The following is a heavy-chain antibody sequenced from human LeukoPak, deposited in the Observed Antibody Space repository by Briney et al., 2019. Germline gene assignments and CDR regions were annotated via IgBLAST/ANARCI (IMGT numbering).Heavy chain of an antibody. CDR2: IIPIFGIA. J-gene: IGHJ4*02. D-gene: IGHD1-26*01. Sequence: SVKVSCKASGGTFSSYAISWVRQAPGQGLEWMGRIIPIFGIANYAQKFQGRVTITADKSTSTAYMELSSLRSEDTAVYYCAGERGYSGSYCFDYWGQGTLVTVSS. CDR3: AGERGYSGSYCFDY. CDR1: GGTFSSYA. V-gene: IGHV1-69*04.